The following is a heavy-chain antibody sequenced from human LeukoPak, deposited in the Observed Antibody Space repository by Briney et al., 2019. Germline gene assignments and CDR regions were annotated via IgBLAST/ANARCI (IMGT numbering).Heavy chain of an antibody. D-gene: IGHD5-24*01. Sequence: SETLSLTCTVSGGSISSDRFYWTWVRQPAGKGLEWIGRIKSSNTNYNPSLKSRVSISLDTSTNQFSLKLSSLTAADTAVYYCARLRRWLQSNYFDYWGQGTLVTVSS. CDR1: GGSISSDRFY. V-gene: IGHV4-61*02. CDR2: IKSSNT. CDR3: ARLRRWLQSNYFDY. J-gene: IGHJ4*02.